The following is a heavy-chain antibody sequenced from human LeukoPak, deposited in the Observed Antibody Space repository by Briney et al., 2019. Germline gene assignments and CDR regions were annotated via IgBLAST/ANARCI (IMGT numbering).Heavy chain of an antibody. CDR1: GFTFSSYA. V-gene: IGHV3-23*01. J-gene: IGHJ4*02. D-gene: IGHD6-19*01. CDR2: ISGSGGST. CDR3: AKVGVAGNHFDY. Sequence: PGGSLRLSCAASGFTFSSYAMSWVRQAPGKGLEWVSAISGSGGSTYYAGSVKGRFTISRDNSKNTLYLQMNSLRAEDTAVYYCAKVGVAGNHFDYWGQGTLVTVSS.